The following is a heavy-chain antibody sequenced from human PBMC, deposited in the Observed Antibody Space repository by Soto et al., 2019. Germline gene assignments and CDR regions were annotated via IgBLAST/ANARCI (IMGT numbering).Heavy chain of an antibody. CDR2: VKSKTDGGTT. CDR1: GFIFSNAW. Sequence: GGSLRLSCAASGFIFSNAWINWVRQAPGKGLEWVGRVKSKTDGGTTDFAAPVKGRFAISRDDSKNMVYLEMNSLKTEDTAIYYCTIDSYMTNIIVRIDYWGHATLVTVSS. V-gene: IGHV3-15*07. CDR3: TIDSYMTNIIVRIDY. J-gene: IGHJ4*01. D-gene: IGHD4-17*01.